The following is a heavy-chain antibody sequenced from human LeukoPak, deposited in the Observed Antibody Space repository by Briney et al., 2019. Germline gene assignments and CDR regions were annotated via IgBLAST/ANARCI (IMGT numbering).Heavy chain of an antibody. V-gene: IGHV3-21*04. J-gene: IGHJ4*02. Sequence: PGGSLRLSCAASGFTFSSYSMNWVRQAPGKGLEWVSSISSSSSYIYYADSVKGRFTISRDNAKNSLYLQMNSLRAEDTAVYYCASDWGQATSGDYWGQGTLVTVSS. CDR3: ASDWGQATSGDY. D-gene: IGHD7-27*01. CDR1: GFTFSSYS. CDR2: ISSSSSYI.